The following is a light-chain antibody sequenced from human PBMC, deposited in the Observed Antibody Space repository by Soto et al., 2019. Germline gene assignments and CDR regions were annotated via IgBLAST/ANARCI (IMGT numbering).Light chain of an antibody. Sequence: DIVMTQSPLSLPVTPGEPASISCRSSQSLLHSNGYNYLDWYLQKPGQSPQLLIYLGSNRASGVPDRFSGSGSGTDFKMKISRAEAEAVGVYYCMQALQTPFTFGPGTKVDIK. J-gene: IGKJ3*01. CDR2: LGS. V-gene: IGKV2-28*01. CDR3: MQALQTPFT. CDR1: QSLLHSNGYNY.